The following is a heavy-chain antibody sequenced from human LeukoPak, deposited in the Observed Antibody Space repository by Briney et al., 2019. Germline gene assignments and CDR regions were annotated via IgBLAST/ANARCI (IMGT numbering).Heavy chain of an antibody. Sequence: GGSLRLSCAASGFTFSSYAMSWVRQAPGKGLEWVSAISGSGGSTYYADSVKGRFTISRDNSKNTLYLQMNSLRAEDTAVYYCAEGRTTTVTPGYHGMDVWGQGTTVTVSS. D-gene: IGHD4-17*01. CDR2: ISGSGGST. V-gene: IGHV3-23*01. CDR1: GFTFSSYA. J-gene: IGHJ6*02. CDR3: AEGRTTTVTPGYHGMDV.